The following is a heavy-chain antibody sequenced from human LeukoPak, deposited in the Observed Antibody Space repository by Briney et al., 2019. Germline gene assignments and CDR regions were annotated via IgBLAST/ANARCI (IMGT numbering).Heavy chain of an antibody. J-gene: IGHJ4*02. V-gene: IGHV3-48*03. Sequence: GGCLRLSCAASGFTFSSYEMNWVRQAPGKGLEWVSYISSSGSTIYYADSVKGRFTISRDNAKSSLYLQMNSLRAEDTAVYYCARGPGPAAMRLFDYWGQGTLVTVSS. CDR1: GFTFSSYE. CDR2: ISSSGSTI. D-gene: IGHD2-2*01. CDR3: ARGPGPAAMRLFDY.